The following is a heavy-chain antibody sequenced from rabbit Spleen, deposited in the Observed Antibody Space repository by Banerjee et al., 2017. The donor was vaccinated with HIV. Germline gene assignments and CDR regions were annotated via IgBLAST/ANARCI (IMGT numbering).Heavy chain of an antibody. Sequence: QSLEESGGGLVKPGGSLTLTCTVSGFDFSSYYMTWVRQAPGKGLEWIACIDIGSSGFTYFASWAKGRFTISKTSSTTVTLQMTSLTAADTATYFCARDTSSSFSSYGMDLWGPGTLVTVS. CDR3: ARDTSSSFSSYGMDL. D-gene: IGHD1-1*01. V-gene: IGHV1S40*01. CDR2: IDIGSSGFT. J-gene: IGHJ6*01. CDR1: GFDFSSYY.